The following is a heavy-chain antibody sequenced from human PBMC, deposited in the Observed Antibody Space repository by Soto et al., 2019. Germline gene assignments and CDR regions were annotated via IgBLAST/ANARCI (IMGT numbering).Heavy chain of an antibody. CDR2: MSSYNGNT. CDR1: GYTFTSYG. J-gene: IGHJ3*02. CDR3: ARMYYYDSSGYYPPAFDI. D-gene: IGHD3-22*01. V-gene: IGHV1-18*04. Sequence: GASVKVSCKASGYTFTSYGISWVRQAPGQGVEWMGWMSSYNGNTNYAQKLQGRVTMTTDTSTSTAYMERRSLRSDDTVVYYCARMYYYDSSGYYPPAFDIWGQGTMVTVSS.